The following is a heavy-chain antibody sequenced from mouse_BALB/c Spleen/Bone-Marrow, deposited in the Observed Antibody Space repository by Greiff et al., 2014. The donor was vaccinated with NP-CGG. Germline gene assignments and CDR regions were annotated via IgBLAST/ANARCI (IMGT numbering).Heavy chain of an antibody. J-gene: IGHJ3*01. CDR1: GFAFSSYD. CDR3: ARHPYYGNYPAWSAY. D-gene: IGHD2-10*01. V-gene: IGHV5-9*02. Sequence: EVQLVESGGGLVKPGGSLKLSCAASGFAFSSYDMSWVRQTPEKRLEWVATISSGGSYTYYPDSVKGRFTISRDNARNTLYLQMSSLRYEDTSLYYGARHPYYGNYPAWSAYWGQGTLVTVSA. CDR2: ISSGGSYT.